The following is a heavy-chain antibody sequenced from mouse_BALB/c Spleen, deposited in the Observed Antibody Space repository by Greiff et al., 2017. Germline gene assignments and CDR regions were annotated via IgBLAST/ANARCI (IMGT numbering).Heavy chain of an antibody. CDR2: ISDGGSYT. Sequence: DVHLVESGGGLVKPGGSLKLSCAASGFTFSDYYMYWVRQTPEKRLEWVATISDGGSYTYYPDSVKGRFTISRDNAKNNLYLQMSSLKSEDTAMYYCARDTRNAMDYWGQGTSVTVSS. V-gene: IGHV5-4*02. CDR3: ARDTRNAMDY. CDR1: GFTFSDYY. J-gene: IGHJ4*01.